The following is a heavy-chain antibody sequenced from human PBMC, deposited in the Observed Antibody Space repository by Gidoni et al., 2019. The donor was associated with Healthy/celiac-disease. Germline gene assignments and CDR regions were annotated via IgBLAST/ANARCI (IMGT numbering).Heavy chain of an antibody. CDR1: GGSISSSSYY. CDR2: IYYSGST. V-gene: IGHV4-39*01. CDR3: ARRELLYGGNSVYYYGMDV. J-gene: IGHJ6*02. D-gene: IGHD1-26*01. Sequence: QLQLQESGPGLVKPSETLSLTCTVSGGSISSSSYYWGWIRQPPGKGLEWIGSIYYSGSTYYNPSLKSRVTISVDTSKNQFSLKLSSVTAADTAVYYCARRELLYGGNSVYYYGMDVWGQGTTVTVSS.